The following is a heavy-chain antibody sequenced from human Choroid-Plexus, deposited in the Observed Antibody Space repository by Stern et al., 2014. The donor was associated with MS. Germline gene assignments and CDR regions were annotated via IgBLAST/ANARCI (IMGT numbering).Heavy chain of an antibody. CDR3: AKDRQYLTYFFDH. V-gene: IGHV3-30*18. D-gene: IGHD2/OR15-2a*01. Sequence: VQLVQSGGGVVQPGRTLRLSCVASGFTFGSCAMHWVRQAPGKGLEWAAGVSYDGSNKYYADSVKGRFTISRDNSQNTLYMQMSSLRPEDTAVYYCAKDRQYLTYFFDHWGQGSLVTVSS. CDR1: GFTFGSCA. J-gene: IGHJ5*02. CDR2: VSYDGSNK.